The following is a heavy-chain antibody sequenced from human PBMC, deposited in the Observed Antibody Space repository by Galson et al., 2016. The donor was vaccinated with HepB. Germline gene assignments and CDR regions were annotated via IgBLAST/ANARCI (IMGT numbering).Heavy chain of an antibody. CDR2: TNRDGGDS. J-gene: IGHJ4*02. CDR1: GFTFSGYY. V-gene: IGHV3-74*01. CDR3: ARDGMTKIGSALDS. Sequence: SLRLSCAGSGFTFSGYYMHWVRQAPGEGLEWVAGTNRDGGDSWYADSVKGRFLISRDNGKSTVYLQMHSLRAEDTARYYCARDGMTKIGSALDSWGQGTLVTVSS. D-gene: IGHD2-21*01.